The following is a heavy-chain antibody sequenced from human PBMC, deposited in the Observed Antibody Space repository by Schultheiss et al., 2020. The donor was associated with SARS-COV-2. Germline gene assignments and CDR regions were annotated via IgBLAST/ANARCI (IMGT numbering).Heavy chain of an antibody. D-gene: IGHD4-17*01. CDR3: ASTGRDYGDAFDI. V-gene: IGHV3-64*04. CDR2: ISSNGGST. CDR1: GFTFSSYA. J-gene: IGHJ3*02. Sequence: GESLKISCSASGFTFSSYAMHWVRQAPGKGLEYVSAISSNGGSTYYADSVKGRFTISRDNSKNTLYLQMNSLRAEDTAVYYCASTGRDYGDAFDIWGQGTMVTVSS.